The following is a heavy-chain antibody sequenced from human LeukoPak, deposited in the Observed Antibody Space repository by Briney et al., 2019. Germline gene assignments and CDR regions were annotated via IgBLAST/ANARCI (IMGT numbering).Heavy chain of an antibody. V-gene: IGHV4-59*01. CDR1: RGSISGYY. Sequence: SETLSLTCTVSRGSISGYYWSWIRQPPGKGLEWIGYIYYTGSTNYNPSLKSRVTISVDTSKNQFSLKLSSVTAADTAVYYCARVNSGSYYGFDYWGQGTLVTVSS. J-gene: IGHJ4*02. CDR2: IYYTGST. D-gene: IGHD1-26*01. CDR3: ARVNSGSYYGFDY.